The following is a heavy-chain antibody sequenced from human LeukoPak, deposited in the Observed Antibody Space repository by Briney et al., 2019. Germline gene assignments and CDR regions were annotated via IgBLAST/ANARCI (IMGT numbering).Heavy chain of an antibody. Sequence: PSETLSLTCAVYGGPFSGYYWSWIRQPPGKGLEWIGEINHSGSTNYNPSLKSRVTISVDTSKNQFSLKLSSVTAADTAVYYCARGLYYYGSGSYYPLYYYYGMDVWGQGTTVTVSS. CDR1: GGPFSGYY. J-gene: IGHJ6*02. D-gene: IGHD3-10*01. V-gene: IGHV4-34*01. CDR2: INHSGST. CDR3: ARGLYYYGSGSYYPLYYYYGMDV.